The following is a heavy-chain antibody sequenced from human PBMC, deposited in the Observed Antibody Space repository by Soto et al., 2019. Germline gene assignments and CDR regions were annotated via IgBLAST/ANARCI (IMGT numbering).Heavy chain of an antibody. CDR2: IIPIFGTA. CDR3: ARIVGVPQRYYFDY. Sequence: ASVKVSCKASGGTFSSYAISWVRQAPGQGLEWMGGIIPIFGTANYAQKFQGRVTITADESTSTAYMELSSLRSEDTAVYYCARIVGVPQRYYFDYWGQGTLVTVSS. D-gene: IGHD2-15*01. J-gene: IGHJ4*02. CDR1: GGTFSSYA. V-gene: IGHV1-69*13.